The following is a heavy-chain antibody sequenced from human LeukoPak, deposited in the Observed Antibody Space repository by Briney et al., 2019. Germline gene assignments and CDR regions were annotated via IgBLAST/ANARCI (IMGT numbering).Heavy chain of an antibody. CDR2: IIPIFGTA. J-gene: IGHJ4*02. V-gene: IGHV1-69*05. CDR3: ARSRGGTMYYFDY. CDR1: GGTFSSYA. D-gene: IGHD2-15*01. Sequence: GSSVKVSCKASGGTFSSYAISWVLQAPGQGLEWMGRIIPIFGTANYAQKFQGRVTITTDEYTSTAYMELSSLRSEDTAVYYCARSRGGTMYYFDYWGQRTLVTVSS.